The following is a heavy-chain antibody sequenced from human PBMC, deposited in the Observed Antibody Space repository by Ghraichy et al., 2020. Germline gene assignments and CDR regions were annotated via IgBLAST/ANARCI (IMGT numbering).Heavy chain of an antibody. V-gene: IGHV4-39*01. CDR3: ARPRLDWLGESDFHFYFMDV. J-gene: IGHJ6*03. D-gene: IGHD3-10*01. Sequence: SETLSLTCTVSGASARISYYYLGWIRQPPGKGLKWIATMFYSGTTYSTPSLERRITLSMDTSKHQFSLRMRSVTAADTAVYYCARPRLDWLGESDFHFYFMDVWGLGTTVTVSS. CDR1: GASARISYYY. CDR2: MFYSGTT.